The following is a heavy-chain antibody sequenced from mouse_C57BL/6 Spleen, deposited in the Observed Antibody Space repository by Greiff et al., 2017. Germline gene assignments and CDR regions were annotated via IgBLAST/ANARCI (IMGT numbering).Heavy chain of an antibody. CDR2: INPGNGGT. V-gene: IGHV1-53*01. CDR3: ARAGTTVRDY. D-gene: IGHD1-1*01. Sequence: QVQLQQPGTELVKPGASVQLSCKASGYTFTSYWMHWVKQRPGHGLEWIGNINPGNGGTNYNEKFKSKATLTGDKSSSTAYMQLSSLTSEDSAVYYCARAGTTVRDYWGQGTTLTVSS. J-gene: IGHJ2*01. CDR1: GYTFTSYW.